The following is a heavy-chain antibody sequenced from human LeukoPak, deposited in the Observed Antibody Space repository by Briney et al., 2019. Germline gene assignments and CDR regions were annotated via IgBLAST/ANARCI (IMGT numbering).Heavy chain of an antibody. CDR1: GFTFSSYA. J-gene: IGHJ3*02. CDR3: AKDGPDCTNGVCYSVSGAFDI. D-gene: IGHD2-8*01. CDR2: ISGSGGST. Sequence: PGGSLRLSCAASGFTFSSYAMSWVRQAPGKGLEWVSAISGSGGSTYYADSVKGRFTISRDNSKNTLYLQMNSLRAEDTAVYYCAKDGPDCTNGVCYSVSGAFDIWGQGTMVTVSS. V-gene: IGHV3-23*01.